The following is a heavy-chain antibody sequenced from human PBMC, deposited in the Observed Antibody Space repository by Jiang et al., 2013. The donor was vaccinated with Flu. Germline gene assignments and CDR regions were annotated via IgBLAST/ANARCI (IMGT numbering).Heavy chain of an antibody. J-gene: IGHJ4*02. V-gene: IGHV3-23*04. CDR1: GFALRSYA. Sequence: VQLVESGGDLVQPGGSLRLSCAASGFALRSYATTWVRQAPGQGLEWVSGISDSGGDTYYADSVKGRFTISRDNSKNTLYLQMNSLTAEDTAMYYCAKDWLVNFRGRGFRYLDSWGQGTLVTVSS. CDR2: ISDSGGDT. CDR3: AKDWLVNFRGRGFRYLDS. D-gene: IGHD2-15*01.